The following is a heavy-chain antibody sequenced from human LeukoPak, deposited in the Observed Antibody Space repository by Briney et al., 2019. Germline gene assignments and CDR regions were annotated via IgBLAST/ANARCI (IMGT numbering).Heavy chain of an antibody. D-gene: IGHD2-2*01. CDR1: GSTFSSHS. CDR3: ARADCSSTRCSYYFDY. Sequence: GGSLRLSCAASGSTFSSHSMNWVRQAPGKGLEWVSSIRSSSSHINYADSVKGRFTISRDNAKNSLYLQMNSLRAEDTAVYYCARADCSSTRCSYYFDYWGQGTLVTVSS. CDR2: IRSSSSHI. V-gene: IGHV3-21*01. J-gene: IGHJ4*02.